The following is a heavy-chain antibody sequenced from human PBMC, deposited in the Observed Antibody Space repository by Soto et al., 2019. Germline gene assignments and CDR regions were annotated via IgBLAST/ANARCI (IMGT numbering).Heavy chain of an antibody. CDR3: ATGFNYYGAGTLKLDS. D-gene: IGHD3-10*01. CDR1: GDSSRGLY. J-gene: IGHJ4*02. Sequence: SETLSLTCDESGDSSRGLYGSWLRQPPGKRLEWIAYISYSGTTNINPSLRSRVTISVDTSKKQFSLNLMSVTAADTAVYYCATGFNYYGAGTLKLDSWCRGTLVTVSS. CDR2: ISYSGTT. V-gene: IGHV4-59*11.